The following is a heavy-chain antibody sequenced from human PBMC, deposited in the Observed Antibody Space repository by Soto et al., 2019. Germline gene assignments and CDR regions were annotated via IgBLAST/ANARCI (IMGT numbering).Heavy chain of an antibody. CDR3: ARLVMKNYYYMDV. J-gene: IGHJ6*03. V-gene: IGHV5-51*01. Sequence: VRQMPGKGLEWMGIIYPGDSDTRYSPSFQGQVTISADKSISTAYLQWSSLKASDTAMYYCARLVMKNYYYMDVWGKGTTVTVSS. D-gene: IGHD3-22*01. CDR2: IYPGDSDT.